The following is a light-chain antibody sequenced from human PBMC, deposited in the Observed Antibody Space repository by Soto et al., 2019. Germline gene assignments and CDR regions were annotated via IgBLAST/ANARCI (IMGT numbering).Light chain of an antibody. Sequence: DIQMTQSPSSLSASLGDRVTITCRASQGISVYLAWFQQKPGKVPKLLIYAASTLQSGVPSRFSGSGSGTDFTLTISRLEPEDFAVFYCHQYGSSPYTFGQGTKLEIK. CDR2: AAS. J-gene: IGKJ2*01. CDR3: HQYGSSPYT. V-gene: IGKV1-27*01. CDR1: QGISVY.